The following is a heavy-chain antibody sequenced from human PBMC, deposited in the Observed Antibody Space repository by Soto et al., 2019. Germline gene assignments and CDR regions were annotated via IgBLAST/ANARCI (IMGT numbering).Heavy chain of an antibody. Sequence: PSETLSLTCTVSGGSISSYYWSWIRQPPGKGLEWIGYIYYSGSTNYNPSLKSRVTISVDTSKNQFSLKLSSVTAADTAVYYYARGGGYSYGFDYWGQGTLVTVS. V-gene: IGHV4-59*01. CDR3: ARGGGYSYGFDY. CDR2: IYYSGST. J-gene: IGHJ4*02. D-gene: IGHD5-18*01. CDR1: GGSISSYY.